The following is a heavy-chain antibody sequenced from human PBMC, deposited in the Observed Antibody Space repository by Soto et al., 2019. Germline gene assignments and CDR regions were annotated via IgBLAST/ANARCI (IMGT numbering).Heavy chain of an antibody. CDR2: MAPFSGNT. D-gene: IGHD2-15*01. CDR1: GYTFTSFD. Sequence: GASVKVSCKASGYTFTSFDISWLRQATGQGLEWMGWMAPFSGNTGSAQKFQGRISLTRNTSINTAYMELTGLTSDDTAMYYCARGLCTGGTCYGLTFDLWGQGTVVTGSS. CDR3: ARGLCTGGTCYGLTFDL. J-gene: IGHJ3*01. V-gene: IGHV1-8*01.